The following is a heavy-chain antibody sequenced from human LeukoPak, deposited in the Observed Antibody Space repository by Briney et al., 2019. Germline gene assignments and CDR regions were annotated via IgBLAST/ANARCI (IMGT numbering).Heavy chain of an antibody. CDR1: GFTFSNYA. V-gene: IGHV3-23*01. CDR2: ISGRGGDT. J-gene: IGHJ4*02. Sequence: GGSLRLSCAASGFTFSNYAMRWVRQAPGKGLEWVSAISGRGGDTYYADSVKGRFTISRDNSKNTLYLQMNSLRAEDTAVYYCARDHKPYDSSGFYATFDYWGQGSLVTVSS. D-gene: IGHD3-22*01. CDR3: ARDHKPYDSSGFYATFDY.